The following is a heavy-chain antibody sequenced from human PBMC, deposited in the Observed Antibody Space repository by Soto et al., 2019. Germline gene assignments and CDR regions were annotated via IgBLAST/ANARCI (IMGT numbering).Heavy chain of an antibody. D-gene: IGHD2-15*01. CDR1: GGSVRSNNW. CDR3: GCRVEDISYDYYGMDV. J-gene: IGHJ6*02. CDR2: IHHREST. V-gene: IGHV4-4*02. Sequence: SETLSLTCAVSGGSVRSNNWWFWVRQPPGKGLEWIGEIHHRESTNFNPSLKSRVTISVDRSKNEFSLKVKSVTAADTAVYYCGCRVEDISYDYYGMDVWGQGTTVTVSS.